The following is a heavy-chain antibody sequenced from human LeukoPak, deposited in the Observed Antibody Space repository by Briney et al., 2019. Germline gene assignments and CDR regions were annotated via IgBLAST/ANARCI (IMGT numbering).Heavy chain of an antibody. CDR3: ASLKNYYDSSGYLVTDAFDM. CDR2: ISAYNGNT. CDR1: GYTFTSYG. J-gene: IGHJ3*02. Sequence: GASVRVSCKASGYTFTSYGINWVRQAPGQGLEWMGWISAYNGNTKYAQKLQGRVTMTTDTSTSTAYMELRSLRSDDTAVYYRASLKNYYDSSGYLVTDAFDMWGQGTMVIVSS. V-gene: IGHV1-18*01. D-gene: IGHD3-22*01.